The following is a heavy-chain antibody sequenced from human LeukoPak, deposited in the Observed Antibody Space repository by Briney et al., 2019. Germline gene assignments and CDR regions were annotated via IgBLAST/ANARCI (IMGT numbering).Heavy chain of an antibody. Sequence: GGSLRLSCAASGFTFSSYAMNWVRQAPGKGLEWVSISGSGGDTYYADSVKGRFTISRDNSKNTLYLQMNSLRAEDTAVYYCAKGDYYDSSGYFDYWGQGTLVTVSS. J-gene: IGHJ4*02. CDR2: SGSGGDT. V-gene: IGHV3-23*01. CDR3: AKGDYYDSSGYFDY. CDR1: GFTFSSYA. D-gene: IGHD3-22*01.